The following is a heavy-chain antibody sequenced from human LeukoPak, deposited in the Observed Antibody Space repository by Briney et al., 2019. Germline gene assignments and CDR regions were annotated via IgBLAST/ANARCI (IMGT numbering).Heavy chain of an antibody. D-gene: IGHD3-3*01. V-gene: IGHV4-34*01. CDR2: INHSGST. CDR1: GGSFSGYY. Sequence: PSETLSLTCAVYGGSFSGYYWSWIRQPPGKGLEWIGEINHSGSTNYNPSLKSRVTISVDTSKNQFSLKLSSVTAADTAVYYCARAPRRFWSGYYMEYYFDYWGQGTLVTVSS. CDR3: ARAPRRFWSGYYMEYYFDY. J-gene: IGHJ4*02.